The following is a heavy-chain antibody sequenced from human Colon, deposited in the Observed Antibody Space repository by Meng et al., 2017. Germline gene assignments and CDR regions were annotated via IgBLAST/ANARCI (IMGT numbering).Heavy chain of an antibody. J-gene: IGHJ5*02. CDR3: ARDSGYDSNCFDP. CDR1: GGSISTYY. V-gene: IGHV4-59*01. Sequence: SETLSLTCTVSGGSISTYYWSWIRQPPGKGLEWIGYIYYSGGTTYNPSLKSRVTISVDTSKNQFSLKLSSVTAADTAVYYCARDSGYDSNCFDPWGQGTLVTVSS. D-gene: IGHD5-12*01. CDR2: IYYSGGT.